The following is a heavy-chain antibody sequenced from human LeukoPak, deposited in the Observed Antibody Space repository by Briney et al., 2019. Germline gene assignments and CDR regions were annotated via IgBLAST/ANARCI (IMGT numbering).Heavy chain of an antibody. Sequence: PSETLSLTCTVSGGSISSYYWSWIRQPPGKGLEWIGYIYYSGSTNYNPSLKSRVTISVDRSKNQFSLKLSSVTAADTAVYYCARATCSSTSCYSGYYYYYYMDVWGKGTTVTVSS. CDR1: GGSISSYY. CDR2: IYYSGST. CDR3: ARATCSSTSCYSGYYYYYYMDV. J-gene: IGHJ6*03. V-gene: IGHV4-59*12. D-gene: IGHD2-2*01.